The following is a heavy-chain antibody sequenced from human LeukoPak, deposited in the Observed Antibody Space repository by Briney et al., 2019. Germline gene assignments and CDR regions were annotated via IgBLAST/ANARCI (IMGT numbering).Heavy chain of an antibody. Sequence: GGSLRLSCEAFGFALSSYEIKWVRQAPGMGLEWVSCIRSSGSSIGSTIYYADSVKGRFTISRDNAKNSLYLQMNSPRAEDTAVYYCAANSDDYSGMDVWGQGTTVTVSS. CDR3: AANSDDYSGMDV. CDR2: IRSSGSSIGSTI. V-gene: IGHV3-48*03. CDR1: GFALSSYE. J-gene: IGHJ6*02. D-gene: IGHD4/OR15-4a*01.